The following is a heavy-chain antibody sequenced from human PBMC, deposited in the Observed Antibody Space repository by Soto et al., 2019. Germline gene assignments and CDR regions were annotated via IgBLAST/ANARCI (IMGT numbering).Heavy chain of an antibody. CDR1: GFTFNTFE. CDR2: ISDDSSRT. D-gene: IGHD2-15*01. CDR3: VEGGWLYF. V-gene: IGHV3-23*01. J-gene: IGHJ4*02. Sequence: EVLLLESGGGLVQPGGSLRLSCAASGFTFNTFEMSWVRQAPGRGLEWVSFISDDSSRTYYADAVNGRFTISRDNSKPTLYLEMDSLAAEDTAVYAGVEGGWLYFWGQGTLVTVSS.